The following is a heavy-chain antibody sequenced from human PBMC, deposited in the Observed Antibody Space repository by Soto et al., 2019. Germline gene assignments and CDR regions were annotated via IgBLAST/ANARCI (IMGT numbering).Heavy chain of an antibody. V-gene: IGHV2-5*02. D-gene: IGHD1-1*01. CDR1: GFSLSTSGVG. CDR3: AHILTYKLYYYYYMDV. CDR2: IYWDDDK. Sequence: QITLKESGPTLVKPTQTLTLTCTFSGFSLSTSGVGVGWIRQPPGKALEWLALIYWDDDKRYSPSLKSRLTITKDTSKNQVVLTMTNMDPVDTATYYCAHILTYKLYYYYYMDVWGKGTTVTVSS. J-gene: IGHJ6*03.